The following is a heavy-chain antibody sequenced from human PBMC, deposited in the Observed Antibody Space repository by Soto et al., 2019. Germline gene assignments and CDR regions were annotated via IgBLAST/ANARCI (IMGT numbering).Heavy chain of an antibody. Sequence: SETLSLTCTVSGGSISSGGYYWSWIRQHPGKGLEWIGYIYYSGSTYYNPSLKSRVTISVDTSKNQFSLKLSSVTAADTAVYYCAREVGSSDDYWGQGTLVTVSS. CDR3: AREVGSSDDY. CDR1: GGSISSGGYY. D-gene: IGHD6-6*01. CDR2: IYYSGST. J-gene: IGHJ4*02. V-gene: IGHV4-31*03.